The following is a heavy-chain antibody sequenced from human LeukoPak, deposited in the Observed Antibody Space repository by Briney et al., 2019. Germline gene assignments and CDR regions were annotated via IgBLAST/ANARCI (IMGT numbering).Heavy chain of an antibody. J-gene: IGHJ4*02. D-gene: IGHD3-22*01. Sequence: GGSLRLSCAASGFTFSNYWMSWVRQAPGKGLEWVANIKQDESEKYYVDSVEGRFTISRDNAKKSLYLQMNSLRAEDTAVYYCARHYYDSSGYLYYLDYWGQGTLVTVSS. CDR1: GFTFSNYW. V-gene: IGHV3-7*01. CDR3: ARHYYDSSGYLYYLDY. CDR2: IKQDESEK.